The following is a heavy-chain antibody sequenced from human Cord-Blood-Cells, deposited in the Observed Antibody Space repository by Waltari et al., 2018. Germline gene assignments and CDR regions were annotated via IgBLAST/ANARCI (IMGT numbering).Heavy chain of an antibody. D-gene: IGHD2-2*01. CDR1: GYSFTSSW. J-gene: IGHJ4*02. CDR2: IYPGDSDT. Sequence: EVQLVQSGAEVKKHGESLKISCKGSGYSFTSSWIGLVRQMPGKGLEWMGIIYPGDSDTRDSPSFQGQVTISADKSISTAYLQWSSLKASDTAMYYCARQSDCSSTSCYDYWGQGTLVTVSS. V-gene: IGHV5-51*01. CDR3: ARQSDCSSTSCYDY.